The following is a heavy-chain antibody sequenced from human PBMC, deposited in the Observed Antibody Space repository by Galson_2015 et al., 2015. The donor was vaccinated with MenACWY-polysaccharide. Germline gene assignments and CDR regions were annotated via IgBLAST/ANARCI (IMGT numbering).Heavy chain of an antibody. Sequence: SVKVSCKASGYKFSSYDINWVRQASGQGLEWMGRMNPNRGNTGYAQRFQGRVAMTRYTATSTAYMELRMLRYDDTAVYYCTRIIARKHTFVDSWGQGTLVSVS. CDR2: MNPNRGNT. CDR3: TRIIARKHTFVDS. V-gene: IGHV1-8*01. CDR1: GYKFSSYD. D-gene: IGHD2-21*01. J-gene: IGHJ4*02.